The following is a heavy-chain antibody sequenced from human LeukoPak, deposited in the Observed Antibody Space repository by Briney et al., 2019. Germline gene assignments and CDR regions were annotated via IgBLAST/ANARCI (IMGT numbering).Heavy chain of an antibody. D-gene: IGHD5-12*01. CDR1: GGSISGYF. V-gene: IGHV4-4*07. Sequence: PSETLSLTCTVSGGSISGYFWSWIRQPAGKGLEWIGRIYSSGRNNYNPSLKSRVTMSLDTSKNHLSLNLSSVTAADTAVYYCAREPTSGREPTSGRPLDYWGQGTLVTVSS. J-gene: IGHJ4*02. CDR2: IYSSGRN. CDR3: AREPTSGREPTSGRPLDY.